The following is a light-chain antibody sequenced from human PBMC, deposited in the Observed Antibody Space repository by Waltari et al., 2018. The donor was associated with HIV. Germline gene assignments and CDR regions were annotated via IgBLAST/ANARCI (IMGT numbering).Light chain of an antibody. CDR3: QVFGVSST. CDR1: QGVDSAS. J-gene: IGKJ1*01. CDR2: GTS. V-gene: IGKV3-20*01. Sequence: IVLTQSPGTLSLSPGERATLSCRASQGVDSASLAWYQQQPGRPPGLLLYGTSNRASGIPDRFSGSGSETDFSLAINRLEPDDFAVYYCQVFGVSSTFGQGTKVE.